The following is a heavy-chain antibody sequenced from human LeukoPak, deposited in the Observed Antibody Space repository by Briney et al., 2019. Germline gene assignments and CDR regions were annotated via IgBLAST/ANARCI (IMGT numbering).Heavy chain of an antibody. V-gene: IGHV3-9*01. CDR1: GFTFDDYA. D-gene: IGHD2-15*01. CDR3: AKTRRERWYMFYFDY. CDR2: ISWKSGTI. J-gene: IGHJ4*02. Sequence: PGRSLRLSCAASGFTFDDYAMHWVRQAPGKGLEWVSGISWKSGTIGYADSVKGRFTISRDNAKNSLYLQMNSLRAEDTALYYCAKTRRERWYMFYFDYWGQGTLVTVSS.